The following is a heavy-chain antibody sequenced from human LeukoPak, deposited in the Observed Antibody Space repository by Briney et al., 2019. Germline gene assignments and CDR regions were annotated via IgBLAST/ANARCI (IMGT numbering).Heavy chain of an antibody. CDR3: ARDPDCGDYYYYYGMDV. D-gene: IGHD4-17*01. CDR1: GFTVSSNY. CDR2: IYSGGST. J-gene: IGHJ6*02. Sequence: GGSLRLSCAASGFTVSSNYMSWVRQAPGKGLEWVSVIYSGGSTYYADSVKGRFTISRDNSKNTLYLQMNSLRAEDTAVYYCARDPDCGDYYYYYGMDVWGQGTTVTVSS. V-gene: IGHV3-66*01.